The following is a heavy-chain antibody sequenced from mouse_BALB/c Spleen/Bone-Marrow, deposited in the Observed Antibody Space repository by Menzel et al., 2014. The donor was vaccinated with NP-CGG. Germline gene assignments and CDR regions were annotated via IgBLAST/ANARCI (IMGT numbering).Heavy chain of an antibody. Sequence: QVHVKQSGAELVRPGTSVKISCKASGYTFTNYWLGWVKQRPGHGLEWIGDIYPGGGYTNYNEKFKGKATLTADTSSSSCYMQVSSLTSEDSAVYFCARRGAGVCYWGQGTTLTVSS. CDR2: IYPGGGYT. CDR3: ARRGAGVCY. CDR1: GYTFTNYW. J-gene: IGHJ2*01. D-gene: IGHD3-3*01. V-gene: IGHV1-63*02.